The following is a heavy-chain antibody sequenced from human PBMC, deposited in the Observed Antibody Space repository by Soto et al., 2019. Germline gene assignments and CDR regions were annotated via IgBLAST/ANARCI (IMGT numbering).Heavy chain of an antibody. J-gene: IGHJ6*02. Sequence: ASVKVSCKASGGTFSSYAISWVRQAPGQGLEWMGGIIPIFGTANYAQKFQGRVTITADESTSTAYMELSSLRSEDTAVYYCARGDFDLYYYYYYGMDVWGQGTMVTVSS. V-gene: IGHV1-69*13. CDR2: IIPIFGTA. CDR3: ARGDFDLYYYYYYGMDV. CDR1: GGTFSSYA.